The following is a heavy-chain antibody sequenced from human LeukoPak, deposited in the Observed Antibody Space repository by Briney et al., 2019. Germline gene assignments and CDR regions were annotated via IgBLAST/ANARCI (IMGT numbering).Heavy chain of an antibody. Sequence: GSLRLSCAASIFTFSYYAMSWVRQAPGKGLEWVSSISAGGGSTYYADSVKGRFTISRDNSKNTLYLQMNSLRAEDTAVYYCAKVLSTIPKSPFDYWGQGTLVTVSS. CDR1: IFTFSYYA. D-gene: IGHD2-2*02. CDR2: ISAGGGST. V-gene: IGHV3-23*01. J-gene: IGHJ4*02. CDR3: AKVLSTIPKSPFDY.